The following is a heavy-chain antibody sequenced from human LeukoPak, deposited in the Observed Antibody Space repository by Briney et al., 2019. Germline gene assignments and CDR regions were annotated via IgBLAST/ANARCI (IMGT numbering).Heavy chain of an antibody. Sequence: SVKVSCKASGYTFTSYGISWVRQAPGQGLEWMGRIIPILGIANYAQKFQGRVTITADKSTSTAYMELSSLRSEDTAVYYCARVQSYYDSSGYYYHWYFDLWGRGTLVTVSS. CDR1: GYTFTSYG. CDR3: ARVQSYYDSSGYYYHWYFDL. V-gene: IGHV1-69*04. D-gene: IGHD3-22*01. CDR2: IIPILGIA. J-gene: IGHJ2*01.